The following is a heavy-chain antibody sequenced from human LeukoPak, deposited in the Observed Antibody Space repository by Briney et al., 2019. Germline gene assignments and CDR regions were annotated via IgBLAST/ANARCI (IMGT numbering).Heavy chain of an antibody. CDR3: ARRVAQSYYDSSGYPYYYYGMDV. J-gene: IGHJ6*02. D-gene: IGHD3-22*01. CDR1: GGSISSYY. CDR2: IYYSGST. V-gene: IGHV4-59*08. Sequence: PSETLSLTCTVSGGSISSYYWSWIRQPPGKGLEWIGYIYYSGSTNYNPSLKSRVIISVDTSKNQFSLKLSSVTAADTAVYYCARRVAQSYYDSSGYPYYYYGMDVWGQGTTVTVSS.